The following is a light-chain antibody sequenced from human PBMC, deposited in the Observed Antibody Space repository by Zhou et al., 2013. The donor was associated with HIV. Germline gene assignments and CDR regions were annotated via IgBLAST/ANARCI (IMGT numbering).Light chain of an antibody. CDR3: QQYNTHSST. CDR2: KAS. Sequence: IQLTQSPSSLSASVGDRVTITCRANESIGQWLAWYQQKPGKAPKVVIYKASTLESGVPSRFSGRGSGTDFTLTVNNLQPEDLATYYCQQYNTHSSTFGPGTKVEIK. J-gene: IGKJ1*01. CDR1: ESIGQW. V-gene: IGKV1-5*03.